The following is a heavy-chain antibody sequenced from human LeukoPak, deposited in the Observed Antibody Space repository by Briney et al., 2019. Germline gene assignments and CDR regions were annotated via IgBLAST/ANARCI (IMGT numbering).Heavy chain of an antibody. CDR1: GFTFSSYG. CDR3: ARDRLMYCSGGSCPGFFDY. V-gene: IGHV3-33*01. CDR2: IWYDGSNK. J-gene: IGHJ4*02. D-gene: IGHD2-15*01. Sequence: PGGSLRLSCAASGFTFSSYGMHWVRQAPGKGLEWVAVIWYDGSNKYYADSVKGRFTISRDNSKNTLYLQMNSLRAEDTAVYYCARDRLMYCSGGSCPGFFDYWGQGTLVTVSS.